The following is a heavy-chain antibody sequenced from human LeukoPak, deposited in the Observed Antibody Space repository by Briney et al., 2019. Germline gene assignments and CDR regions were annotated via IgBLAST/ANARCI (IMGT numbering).Heavy chain of an antibody. V-gene: IGHV1-2*02. CDR1: GYTFTGYY. Sequence: GASVKVSCTASGYTFTGYYFHWVRQAPGQGLEWMGWINPNTAGTNYAQKFLGGVTLTWDTSISTAYMELNRLTSDDTAVYYCATSAGDYRAGHYYYMGVWGKGTSVTVSS. CDR2: INPNTAGT. D-gene: IGHD4-11*01. J-gene: IGHJ6*03. CDR3: ATSAGDYRAGHYYYMGV.